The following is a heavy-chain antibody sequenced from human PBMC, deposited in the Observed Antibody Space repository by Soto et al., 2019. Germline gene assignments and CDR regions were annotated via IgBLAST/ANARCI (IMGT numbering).Heavy chain of an antibody. CDR3: ARVSGYSYGYLYYYGMDV. J-gene: IGHJ6*02. CDR1: GFTFSDHY. Sequence: GGSLRLSCAASGFTFSDHYMDWVRQAPGKGLEWVGRTRNKANSYTTEYAASVKGRFTISRDDSKNSLYLQMNSLKTEDTAVYYCARVSGYSYGYLYYYGMDVWGQGTTVTVSS. V-gene: IGHV3-72*01. D-gene: IGHD5-18*01. CDR2: TRNKANSYTT.